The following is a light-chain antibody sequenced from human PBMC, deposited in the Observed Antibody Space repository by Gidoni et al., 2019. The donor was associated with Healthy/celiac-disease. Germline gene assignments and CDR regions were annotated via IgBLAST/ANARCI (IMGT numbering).Light chain of an antibody. CDR3: QQYGSSRWT. J-gene: IGKJ4*01. CDR1: QSVSSSY. V-gene: IGKV3-20*01. Sequence: EIVLTLSPGTLSLSPGERATLSCRASQSVSSSYLAWYQQKPGRAPRLLIYGASSRATGIPDRFSGSGSGTDFTLTISRLEPEDFAVYYCQQYGSSRWTFGGGTKVEIK. CDR2: GAS.